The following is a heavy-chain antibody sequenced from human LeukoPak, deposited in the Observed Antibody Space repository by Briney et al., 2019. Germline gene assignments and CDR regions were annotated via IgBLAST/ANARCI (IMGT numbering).Heavy chain of an antibody. D-gene: IGHD4-11*01. J-gene: IGHJ4*02. Sequence: ASVKVSCKASGYTFTSYGISWVRQAPGQGLEWMGWISAYNGNTNYAQKLQGRVTMTTDTSTSTAYMELRSLRSDDTAVYYCARREDYSNYEVFDYWGQGTLVTVSS. CDR3: ARREDYSNYEVFDY. CDR2: ISAYNGNT. V-gene: IGHV1-18*01. CDR1: GYTFTSYG.